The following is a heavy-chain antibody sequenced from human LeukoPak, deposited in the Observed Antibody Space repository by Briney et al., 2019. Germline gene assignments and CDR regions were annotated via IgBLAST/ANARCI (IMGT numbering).Heavy chain of an antibody. D-gene: IGHD2-8*01. V-gene: IGHV1-2*06. CDR3: ARSTEHCNNGVCFTDYYMDV. Sequence: GASVKVSCKASGYTFTSYDINWVRQAPGQGLDWMGRINPNSGDTNYPQKFQGRVTMTRDTSIITAYMELNSLTSDDTAVYFCARSTEHCNNGVCFTDYYMDVWGKGTTVTVSS. J-gene: IGHJ6*03. CDR2: INPNSGDT. CDR1: GYTFTSYD.